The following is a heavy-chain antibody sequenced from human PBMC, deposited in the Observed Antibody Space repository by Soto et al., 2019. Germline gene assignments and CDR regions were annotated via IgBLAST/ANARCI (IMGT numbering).Heavy chain of an antibody. V-gene: IGHV3-23*01. CDR2: SSATGAGT. CDR3: AKDRRAGGNYGFYSDF. CDR1: GFTFSSYG. D-gene: IGHD1-7*01. Sequence: EVQLLESGGGLVQPGGSLRLSCAASGFTFSSYGMTWVRQAPGKGLEGVSFSSATGAGTYYADSVKGRFTISRDNSNNTLYLQMTSLSADDTAVYYCAKDRRAGGNYGFYSDFWGQGALVIVSS. J-gene: IGHJ4*02.